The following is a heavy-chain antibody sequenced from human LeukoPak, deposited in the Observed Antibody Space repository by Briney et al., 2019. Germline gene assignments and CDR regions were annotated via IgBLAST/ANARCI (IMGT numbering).Heavy chain of an antibody. D-gene: IGHD3-22*01. V-gene: IGHV4-59*01. J-gene: IGHJ5*02. CDR2: ISYSGST. Sequence: SETLCLTCTVPGGSISSYYWSWIRQPPGKGLEWIACISYSGSTKYNPSLKSRVTISVDTSKNQLSLKLSSVTAADTAVYYCAREPGFDSSGYLNWFDPWGQGTLVTVSS. CDR1: GGSISSYY. CDR3: AREPGFDSSGYLNWFDP.